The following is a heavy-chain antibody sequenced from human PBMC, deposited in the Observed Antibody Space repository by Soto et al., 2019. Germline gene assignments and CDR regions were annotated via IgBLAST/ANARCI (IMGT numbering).Heavy chain of an antibody. D-gene: IGHD6-13*01. CDR1: GFTFSSYA. Sequence: QPGGSLRLSCAASGFTFSSYAMHWVRQAPGKGLEWVAVISFDGNNKYYADSVKGRFTISRDDSKNTLYLQIHTLRAEDTAVYYCAKVSSSWYAGFFDLWGQGTLVTVSS. V-gene: IGHV3-30-3*01. CDR2: ISFDGNNK. J-gene: IGHJ4*02. CDR3: AKVSSSWYAGFFDL.